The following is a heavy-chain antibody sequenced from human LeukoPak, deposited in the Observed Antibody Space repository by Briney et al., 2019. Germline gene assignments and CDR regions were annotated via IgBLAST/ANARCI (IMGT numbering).Heavy chain of an antibody. CDR3: ASGAAIAAAPWDH. V-gene: IGHV3-23*01. CDR1: GLTFSSYA. CDR2: ISGSGGNT. J-gene: IGHJ4*02. D-gene: IGHD6-25*01. Sequence: GGSLRLSCAASGLTFSSYAMSWVRQAPGKGLEWVSLISGSGGNTYYADSVKGRFTISRDNSKNTLHLQMNSLRAEDTAVYYCASGAAIAAAPWDHWGQGTLVTVSS.